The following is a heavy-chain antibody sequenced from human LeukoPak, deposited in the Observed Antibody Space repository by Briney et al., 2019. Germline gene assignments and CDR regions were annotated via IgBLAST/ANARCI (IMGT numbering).Heavy chain of an antibody. CDR1: GYTFTSYG. J-gene: IGHJ5*02. CDR2: ISAYNGNT. V-gene: IGHV1-18*01. Sequence: ASVKVSCKASGYTFTSYGISWVRQAPGQGLEWMGWISAYNGNTSYAQKLQGRVTMTTDTSTSTAYMELRSLRSDDTAVYYCARDTRIQLWNWFDPWGQGTLVTVSS. D-gene: IGHD5-18*01. CDR3: ARDTRIQLWNWFDP.